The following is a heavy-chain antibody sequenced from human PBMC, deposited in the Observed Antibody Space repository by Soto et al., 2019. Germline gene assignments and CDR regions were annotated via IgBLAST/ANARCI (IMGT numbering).Heavy chain of an antibody. Sequence: QVQLVQSGAEVKKPGSSVQVSCKASGGTFSTYAISWVRQAPGQGLEWMGGIIPIFGRTTYAQKFQGRVTINADKSTTTAYMELSGLRSEDTAVYYCAKGEAMVTAVAAFDIWGQGTMVTVSS. D-gene: IGHD2-21*02. V-gene: IGHV1-69*06. J-gene: IGHJ3*02. CDR1: GGTFSTYA. CDR2: IIPIFGRT. CDR3: AKGEAMVTAVAAFDI.